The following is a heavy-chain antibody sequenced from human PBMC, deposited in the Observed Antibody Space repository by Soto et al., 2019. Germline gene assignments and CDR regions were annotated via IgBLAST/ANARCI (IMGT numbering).Heavy chain of an antibody. D-gene: IGHD6-25*01. CDR1: GYTFIMFD. CDR3: ARRKERSGPHYFDY. Sequence: QGQLVQSGAEVKKAGASVKVSCKASGYTFIMFDIHWVRQATGQGLEWMGWMSPNNGNTGYAQKFQGRVTMTRHTSISTAYMELSGLRSDDTAVYYCARRKERSGPHYFDYWGQGSPVTVSS. CDR2: MSPNNGNT. J-gene: IGHJ4*02. V-gene: IGHV1-8*01.